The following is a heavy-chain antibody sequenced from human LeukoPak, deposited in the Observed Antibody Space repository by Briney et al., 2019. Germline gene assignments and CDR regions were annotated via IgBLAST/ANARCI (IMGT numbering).Heavy chain of an antibody. CDR1: GGSISSGGFS. J-gene: IGHJ5*02. CDR3: AMEVAEWFDP. CDR2: IYYSGST. V-gene: IGHV4-30-2*01. D-gene: IGHD3-3*01. Sequence: SQTLSLTCAVSGGSISSGGFSLTWIRQAPGKGLEWIGYIYYSGSTYYSPSLKSRVTMSVDTSRTQFSLKLKSVTAADTAVYYCAMEVAEWFDPWGQGALVIVSS.